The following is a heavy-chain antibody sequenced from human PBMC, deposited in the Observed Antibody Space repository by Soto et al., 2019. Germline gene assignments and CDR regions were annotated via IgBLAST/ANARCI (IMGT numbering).Heavy chain of an antibody. CDR2: IYYSGTT. V-gene: IGHV4-30-4*01. D-gene: IGHD1-26*01. Sequence: SETLSLTCTVWGGSISSVVFYWSCIRQPPGRGLEWIGHIYYSGTTDYSPSLKSRVTIALDTTKNQFSLKLRFVTAADTAVYYCDRLTWDDFYYWAQGTLVTVSS. J-gene: IGHJ4*02. CDR1: GGSISSVVFY. CDR3: DRLTWDDFYY.